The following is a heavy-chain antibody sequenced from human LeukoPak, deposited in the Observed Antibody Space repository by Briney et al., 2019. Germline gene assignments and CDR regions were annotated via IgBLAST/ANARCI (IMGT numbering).Heavy chain of an antibody. CDR3: ARAGVAGFDY. V-gene: IGHV4-34*01. CDR2: INHSGST. CDR1: GGSFSGYY. Sequence: PSETLSLTCAVYGGSFSGYYWSWIHQPPGKGLEWIGEINHSGSTNYNPSLKSRVTISVDTSKNQFSLKLSSVTAADTAVYYCARAGVAGFDYWGQGTLVTVSS. J-gene: IGHJ4*02. D-gene: IGHD6-19*01.